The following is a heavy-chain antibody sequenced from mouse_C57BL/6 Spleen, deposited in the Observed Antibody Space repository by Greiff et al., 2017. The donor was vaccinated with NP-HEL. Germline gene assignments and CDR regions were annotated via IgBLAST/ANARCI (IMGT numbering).Heavy chain of an antibody. D-gene: IGHD6-5*01. CDR2: IHPNSGST. Sequence: QVQLLQSGAELVKPGASVKLSCKASGYTFTSYWMHWVKQRPGQGLEWIGMIHPNSGSTNYNEKFKSKATLTVDKSSSTAYMQLSSLTSEDSAVYYCARSYDYAMDYWGQGTSVTVSS. CDR3: ARSYDYAMDY. V-gene: IGHV1-64*01. J-gene: IGHJ4*01. CDR1: GYTFTSYW.